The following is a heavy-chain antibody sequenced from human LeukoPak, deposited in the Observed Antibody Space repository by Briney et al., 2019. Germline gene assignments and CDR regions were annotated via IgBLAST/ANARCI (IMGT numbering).Heavy chain of an antibody. CDR2: ISSSSSYI. V-gene: IGHV3-21*04. J-gene: IGHJ3*02. CDR3: ARDREPYAFDI. CDR1: GFTFSSYS. Sequence: GGSLRLSCAASGFTFSSYSMNWVRQAPGKGLEWVSSISSSSSYIYYADSVKGRFTISRDNSKNTLYLQMNSLRAEDTAVYYCARDREPYAFDIWGQGTMVTVSS. D-gene: IGHD1-26*01.